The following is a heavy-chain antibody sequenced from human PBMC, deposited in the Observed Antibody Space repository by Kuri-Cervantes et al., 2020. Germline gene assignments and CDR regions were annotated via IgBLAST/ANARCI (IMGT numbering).Heavy chain of an antibody. D-gene: IGHD3-10*01. CDR3: ARGFEYLPHFYGMDV. Sequence: GESLKISCAASGFTFSDYDMSWIRQAPGKGLEWVSYISSSGSTIYYADSVKGRFTISRDNAKNSLYLQMNSLRAEDTAVYYCARGFEYLPHFYGMDVWGQGTTVTVSS. CDR1: GFTFSDYD. J-gene: IGHJ6*02. V-gene: IGHV3-11*01. CDR2: ISSSGSTI.